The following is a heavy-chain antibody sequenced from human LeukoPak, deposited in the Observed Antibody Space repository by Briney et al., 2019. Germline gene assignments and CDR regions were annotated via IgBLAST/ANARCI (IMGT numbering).Heavy chain of an antibody. CDR2: ISWDGDST. CDR1: GFTFDDYA. Sequence: GGSLRLSCAASGFTFDDYAMHWVRHAPGKGLECVSLISWDGDSTYYADSVKGRFTSSRDNNKNSLYLQMNSLRAEDTAVYYCAKVGSSGYYAPFDYWGQGTLVTVSS. V-gene: IGHV3-43D*03. J-gene: IGHJ4*02. D-gene: IGHD3-22*01. CDR3: AKVGSSGYYAPFDY.